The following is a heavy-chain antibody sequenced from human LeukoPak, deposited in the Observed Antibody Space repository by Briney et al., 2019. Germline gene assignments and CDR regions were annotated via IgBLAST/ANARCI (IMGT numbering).Heavy chain of an antibody. V-gene: IGHV1-69*02. D-gene: IGHD2-21*01. CDR2: IIPILGIA. Sequence: ASVKVSCKASGYTFTSYTISWVRQAPGQGLEWMGRIIPILGIANYAQKFQGRVTITADKSTSTAYMELSSLRSEDTAVYYCAEGRGSIAVGFDYWGQGTLVTVSS. CDR3: AEGRGSIAVGFDY. CDR1: GYTFTSYT. J-gene: IGHJ4*02.